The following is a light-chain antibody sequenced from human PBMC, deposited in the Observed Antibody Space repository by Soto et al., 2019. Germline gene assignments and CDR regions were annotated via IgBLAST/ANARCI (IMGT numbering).Light chain of an antibody. CDR1: NSDVGDYNL. CDR2: DVS. Sequence: ALTQPASVSGSPGQSITISCSGTNSDVGDYNLVSWYQQRPGEAPKLVIFDVSNRPSGVSDRFSGSKSGNTASLTISGLQAEDEGDYFCCSYSTDTTLYVFGSGTKVTVL. J-gene: IGLJ1*01. CDR3: CSYSTDTTLYV. V-gene: IGLV2-14*01.